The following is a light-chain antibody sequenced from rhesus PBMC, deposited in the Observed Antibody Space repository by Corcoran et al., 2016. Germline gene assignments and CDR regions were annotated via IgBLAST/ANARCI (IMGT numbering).Light chain of an antibody. CDR2: VAS. CDR1: QGINQE. Sequence: DIRMTQSPSSLSASLGDRVTVTCRASQGINQELSWYQQKPGKPPTLLIYVASSLQTGDSSRFSGSGSGTDYTLIINSLQPEDVATYYCLQDYTTPFTFGGGTKVEIK. J-gene: IGKJ4*01. V-gene: IGKV1-94*01. CDR3: LQDYTTPFT.